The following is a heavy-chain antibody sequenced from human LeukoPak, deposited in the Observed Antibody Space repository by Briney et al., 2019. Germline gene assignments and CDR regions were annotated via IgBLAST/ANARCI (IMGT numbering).Heavy chain of an antibody. Sequence: SETLSLTCTVSCRSISSYYWRWIRQPAGKGLDWIGRIYTSGSTNYNPSLKRRVTMSVDTSKNQSSLTLSSVTAADTAVYYCARGLPLGYYDSSGPSHWFDPGGQGTLVTVSS. CDR3: ARGLPLGYYDSSGPSHWFDP. J-gene: IGHJ5*02. D-gene: IGHD3-22*01. CDR2: IYTSGST. V-gene: IGHV4-4*07. CDR1: CRSISSYY.